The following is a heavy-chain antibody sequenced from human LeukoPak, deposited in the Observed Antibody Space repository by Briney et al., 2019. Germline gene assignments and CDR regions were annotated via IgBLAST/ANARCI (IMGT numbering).Heavy chain of an antibody. J-gene: IGHJ4*02. CDR2: IVVGSGNT. V-gene: IGHV1-58*01. Sequence: ASVKVSCKASGFNFISFAVQWVRQTRGQRPEWIGWIVVGSGNTKYAQKFQERVTITRDMSTNTAYMELSSLRSDDAAMYYCATSKSANYYSWGQEPLVTVSS. D-gene: IGHD4/OR15-4a*01. CDR3: ATSKSANYYS. CDR1: GFNFISFA.